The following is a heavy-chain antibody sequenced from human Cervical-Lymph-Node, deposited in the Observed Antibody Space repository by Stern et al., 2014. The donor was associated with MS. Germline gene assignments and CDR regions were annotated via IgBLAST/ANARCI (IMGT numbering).Heavy chain of an antibody. V-gene: IGHV1-2*06. CDR1: GYIFIDFY. D-gene: IGHD2/OR15-2a*01. CDR3: VREVGFAEYYGPQDPDY. Sequence: QVQLVQSGADMKNPGASVKVSCKASGYIFIDFYIHWVRQAPGKGLEWVGRIHPNSGRAEYGQEFQGRATLSRDTSISTAYMELSGLTSDDTAVYYCVREVGFAEYYGPQDPDYWGQGTLVTVSS. CDR2: IHPNSGRA. J-gene: IGHJ4*02.